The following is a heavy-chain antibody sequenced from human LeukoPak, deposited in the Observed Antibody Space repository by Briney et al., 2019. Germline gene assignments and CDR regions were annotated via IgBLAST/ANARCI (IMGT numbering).Heavy chain of an antibody. CDR2: ISGSGGST. Sequence: GGSLRLSCAATGFTFSSYAMSWVRQAPGKGLEWVSAISGSGGSTYYADSVKGRFTISRDNSKNTLYLQMNSLRAEDTAVYYCAKGGYYDSSGPFNPYYFDYWGQGTLVTVSS. D-gene: IGHD3-22*01. J-gene: IGHJ4*02. CDR1: GFTFSSYA. V-gene: IGHV3-23*01. CDR3: AKGGYYDSSGPFNPYYFDY.